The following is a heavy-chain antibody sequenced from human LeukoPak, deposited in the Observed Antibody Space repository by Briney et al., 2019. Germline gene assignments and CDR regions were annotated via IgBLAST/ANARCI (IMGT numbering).Heavy chain of an antibody. Sequence: GGSLRLSCAASGFTFSSYSMNWVRQAPGKGLEWVSYITTRSAIYYADSVKGRFTISRDNAKDSLYLQMNSLRADDTAVYYCARDGKLGPRFDYWGQGTLVTVSS. CDR3: ARDGKLGPRFDY. V-gene: IGHV3-48*01. D-gene: IGHD7-27*01. CDR1: GFTFSSYS. CDR2: ITTRSAI. J-gene: IGHJ4*02.